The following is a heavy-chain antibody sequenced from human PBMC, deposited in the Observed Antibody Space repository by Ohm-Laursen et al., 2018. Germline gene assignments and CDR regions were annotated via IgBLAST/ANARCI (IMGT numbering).Heavy chain of an antibody. CDR1: GFTFSSYA. CDR2: ISGSGGST. Sequence: GSLRLSCTASGFTFSSYAMSWVRQAPGKGLEWVSAISGSGGSTYYADSVKGRFTISRDNAQNSLYLHMSSLRAEDTAIYYCARDDGAYARRSGMDVWGQGTTVTVSS. V-gene: IGHV3-23*01. D-gene: IGHD2-8*01. J-gene: IGHJ6*02. CDR3: ARDDGAYARRSGMDV.